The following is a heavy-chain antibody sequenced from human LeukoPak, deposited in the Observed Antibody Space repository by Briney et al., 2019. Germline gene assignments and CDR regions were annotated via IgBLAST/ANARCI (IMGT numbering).Heavy chain of an antibody. J-gene: IGHJ4*02. D-gene: IGHD6-13*01. CDR2: IYYSGST. Sequence: PSETLSLTSTVSGGSISSSSYYWGWIRQPPGKGLEWIGSIYYSGSTYYNPSLKSRVTISVDTSKNQFSLKLSSVTAAATAFYSCARPRFQSSSWSYTSDDWGQGTLVTVSS. V-gene: IGHV4-39*01. CDR3: ARPRFQSSSWSYTSDD. CDR1: GGSISSSSYY.